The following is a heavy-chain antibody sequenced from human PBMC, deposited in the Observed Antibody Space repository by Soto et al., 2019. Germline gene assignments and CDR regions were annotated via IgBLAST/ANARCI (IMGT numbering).Heavy chain of an antibody. Sequence: EVQLLESGGGLVQPGGSLRLSCAASGFTFNNYAMTWVRQAPGKGLEWVSAISGGGDTTSYADSVKGRFTVSRDGSKNTLYLQMSSLRAEDTALYYCAKGRGGSGGLTPRVDFWGQGTLVTVSS. J-gene: IGHJ4*02. CDR3: AKGRGGSGGLTPRVDF. CDR2: ISGGGDTT. CDR1: GFTFNNYA. V-gene: IGHV3-23*01. D-gene: IGHD3-10*01.